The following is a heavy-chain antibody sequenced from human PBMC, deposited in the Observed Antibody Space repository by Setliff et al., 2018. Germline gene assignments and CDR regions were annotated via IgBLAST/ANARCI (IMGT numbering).Heavy chain of an antibody. D-gene: IGHD5-18*01. Sequence: PSETLSLTCTVSGGSISSSSYYWGWIRQPPGKGLEYIGSIYYSGSTYYNASLKSRVTISVDTSKNQFSLKLSSVTAADTAVYYCVGQGLDTGRTRWWFDPWGQGTLVTVSS. CDR1: GGSISSSSYY. CDR2: IYYSGST. V-gene: IGHV4-39*01. CDR3: VGQGLDTGRTRWWFDP. J-gene: IGHJ5*02.